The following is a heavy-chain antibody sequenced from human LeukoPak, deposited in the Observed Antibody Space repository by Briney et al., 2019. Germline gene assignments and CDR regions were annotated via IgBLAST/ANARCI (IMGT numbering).Heavy chain of an antibody. J-gene: IGHJ4*02. V-gene: IGHV5-51*01. Sequence: GESLKISCKGSGYSFTSYWIGWVRQMPGKGLEWMGIIYPGDSDTRYSPSFQGQVTISADKSISTACLQWSSLKASDTAMYYCARQRTERITMVRGVIVDYWGQGTLVTVSS. CDR2: IYPGDSDT. CDR3: ARQRTERITMVRGVIVDY. D-gene: IGHD3-10*01. CDR1: GYSFTSYW.